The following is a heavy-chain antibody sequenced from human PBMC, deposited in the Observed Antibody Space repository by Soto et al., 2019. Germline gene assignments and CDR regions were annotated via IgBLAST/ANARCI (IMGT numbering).Heavy chain of an antibody. CDR2: IVPIRRTA. D-gene: IGHD6-13*01. Sequence: SVKVSCKASGGTFSSYRINWVRQAPGQGLEWVGGIVPIRRTADYAQTFQGRVIITADEPARTSYMELRSLRSQDTAVYYCVRDSGAKLSSSWGQGTLVTVSS. CDR1: GGTFSSYR. CDR3: VRDSGAKLSSS. J-gene: IGHJ4*02. V-gene: IGHV1-69*13.